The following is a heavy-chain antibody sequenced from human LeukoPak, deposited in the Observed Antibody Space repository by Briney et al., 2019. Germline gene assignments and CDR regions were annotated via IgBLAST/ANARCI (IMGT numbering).Heavy chain of an antibody. CDR3: AKGGDILTGYYLYWYFDL. J-gene: IGHJ2*01. Sequence: GGSLRLSCAGSGFTFRIYAMSWVRQAPGKGLEWVSAIGGSGGSTYYADSVKGRFTISRDNSKNTLYLQMNSLRPEDTAVYYCAKGGDILTGYYLYWYFDLWGRGTLVTVSS. CDR1: GFTFRIYA. CDR2: IGGSGGST. V-gene: IGHV3-23*01. D-gene: IGHD3-9*01.